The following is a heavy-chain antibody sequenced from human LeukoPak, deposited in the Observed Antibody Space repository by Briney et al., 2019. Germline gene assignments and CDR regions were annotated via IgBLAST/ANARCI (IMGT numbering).Heavy chain of an antibody. D-gene: IGHD6-19*01. CDR3: ARDLPNFSSGWTVEYFQH. J-gene: IGHJ1*01. Sequence: SVKVSCKASGGTFSSYAISWVRQAPGQGLEWMGGIIPIFGTANYAQKFQGGVTITAAEYTSPANMELSSLRSHDTAVYYCARDLPNFSSGWTVEYFQHWGQGTPVTVSS. CDR1: GGTFSSYA. CDR2: IIPIFGTA. V-gene: IGHV1-69*01.